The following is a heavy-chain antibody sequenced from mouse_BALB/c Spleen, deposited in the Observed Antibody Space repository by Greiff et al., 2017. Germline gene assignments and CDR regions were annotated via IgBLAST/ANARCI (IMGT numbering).Heavy chain of an antibody. CDR2: IYPGDGST. CDR1: GYTFTSYD. J-gene: IGHJ1*01. Sequence: VKLMESGPELVKPGALVKISCKASGYTFTSYDINWVKQRPGQGLEWIGWIYPGDGSTKYNEKFKGKATLTADKSSSTAYMQLSSLTSENSAVYFCARGGLGSSYVWYFDVWGAGTTVTVSS. D-gene: IGHD1-1*01. CDR3: ARGGLGSSYVWYFDV. V-gene: IGHV1S56*01.